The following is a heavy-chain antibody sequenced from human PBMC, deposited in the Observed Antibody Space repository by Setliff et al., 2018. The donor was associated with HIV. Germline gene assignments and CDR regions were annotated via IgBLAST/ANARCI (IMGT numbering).Heavy chain of an antibody. CDR1: GASISTTTYY. J-gene: IGHJ4*02. Sequence: SLTCTVSGASISTTTYYWGWIRQPPGKGLEWIGSIHYTGNTYNTPSLKSRLTISVDASKNQISLKLTSVTAADTAVYYCARHAAGPDGPFDYWGRGTLVTVSS. CDR3: ARHAAGPDGPFDY. CDR2: IHYTGNT. V-gene: IGHV4-39*01.